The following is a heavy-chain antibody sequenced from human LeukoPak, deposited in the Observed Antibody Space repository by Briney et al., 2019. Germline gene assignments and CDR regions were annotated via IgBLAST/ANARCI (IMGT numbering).Heavy chain of an antibody. D-gene: IGHD3-16*02. J-gene: IGHJ6*02. Sequence: QSGGSLRLSCAASGFTFSRSAMDWVRLAPGKGLEWVAVISYDGSSKYYADSVKGRFTISRDNSKNTLYLQMNSLRAEDTAVYYCARDLRNYDYVWGSYRYGYYGMDVWGQGTTVTVSS. CDR1: GFTFSRSA. V-gene: IGHV3-30*19. CDR2: ISYDGSSK. CDR3: ARDLRNYDYVWGSYRYGYYGMDV.